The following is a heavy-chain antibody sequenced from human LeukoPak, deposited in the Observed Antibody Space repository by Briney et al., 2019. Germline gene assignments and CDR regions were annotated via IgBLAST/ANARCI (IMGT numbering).Heavy chain of an antibody. V-gene: IGHV3-23*01. CDR2: ISGSAGNT. J-gene: IGHJ6*02. CDR1: GFTFSSYA. Sequence: PGGSLRLSCAASGFTFSSYAMNWVRQAPGKGLEWVSTISGSAGNTYYGDSVKGRFTISRDNSKNMLFLQMNSLRAADTAVYYCAKDSSSSNYYYGMDVWGQGTTVTVSS. CDR3: AKDSSSSNYYYGMDV. D-gene: IGHD6-6*01.